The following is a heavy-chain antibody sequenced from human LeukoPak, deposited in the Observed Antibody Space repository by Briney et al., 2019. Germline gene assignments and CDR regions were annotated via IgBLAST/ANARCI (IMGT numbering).Heavy chain of an antibody. CDR3: AKAPVTSCRGAFCYPLDS. Sequence: GGSLRLSCAASGFSFSTYGFHWIRQAPGKGLEWVTFIRFDGGKKNYADSVKGRFAISRDNSKNTVYLQMNNLRTEDAAIYYCAKAPVTSCRGAFCYPLDSWGQGTLVTVSS. CDR2: IRFDGGKK. CDR1: GFSFSTYG. D-gene: IGHD2-15*01. V-gene: IGHV3-30*02. J-gene: IGHJ4*02.